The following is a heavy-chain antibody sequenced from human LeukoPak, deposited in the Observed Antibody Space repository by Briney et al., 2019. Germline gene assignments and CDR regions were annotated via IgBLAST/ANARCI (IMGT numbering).Heavy chain of an antibody. CDR2: IYFTGST. V-gene: IGHV4-59*01. Sequence: PSETLSLTCTVSGGSITNYYWTWIRQPPGKGLEWIGYIYFTGSTNYNPSLKSRVTISVDTSKNQFSLKLNSVTAADTAVYFCARGGAWSDYWGQGALVTVSS. CDR1: GGSITNYY. J-gene: IGHJ4*02. CDR3: ARGGAWSDY. D-gene: IGHD6-19*01.